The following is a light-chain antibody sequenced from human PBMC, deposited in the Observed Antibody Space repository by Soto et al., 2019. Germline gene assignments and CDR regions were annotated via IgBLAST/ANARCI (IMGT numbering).Light chain of an antibody. CDR3: PQYNNWPL. CDR2: GAS. Sequence: EIVMTQSPATLSVCPGERATLSCRASQSVSSNLAWYQQKPGQAPRLLIYGASTRATGIPARFSGSGSGTEFTLTISSLQSEDFAVYYCPQYNNWPLFGGGTKVDIK. V-gene: IGKV3-15*01. J-gene: IGKJ4*01. CDR1: QSVSSN.